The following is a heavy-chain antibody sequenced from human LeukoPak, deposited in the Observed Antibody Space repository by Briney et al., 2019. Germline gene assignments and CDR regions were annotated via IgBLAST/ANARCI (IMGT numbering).Heavy chain of an antibody. D-gene: IGHD6-13*01. CDR3: ARGIAAAGFDP. CDR2: IYYSGST. V-gene: IGHV4-39*01. CDR1: GGSISSSSYY. J-gene: IGHJ5*02. Sequence: SEALSLTCTVSGGSISSSSYYWGWVRQPPGKGLEWIGSIYYSGSTYYNPSLKSRVTISVDTSKNQFSLKLSSVTAADTAVYYCARGIAAAGFDPWGQGTLVTVSP.